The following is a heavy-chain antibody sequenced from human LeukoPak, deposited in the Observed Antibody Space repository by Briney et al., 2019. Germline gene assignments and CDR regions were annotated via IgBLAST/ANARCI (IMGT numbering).Heavy chain of an antibody. CDR1: GYTFTGYY. J-gene: IGHJ4*02. V-gene: IGHV1-2*02. CDR3: ARGRGNFDWLLSYDHFDY. Sequence: ASVKVSCKASGYTFTGYYMHWVRQAPGQGLEWMGWINPNSGGTNYAQKFQGGVTMTRDTSISTAYMELSRLRSDDTAEYYCARGRGNFDWLLSYDHFDYWGQGTLVTVSS. D-gene: IGHD3-9*01. CDR2: INPNSGGT.